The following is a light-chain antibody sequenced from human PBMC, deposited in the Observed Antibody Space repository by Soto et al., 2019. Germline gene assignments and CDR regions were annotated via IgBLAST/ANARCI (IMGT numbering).Light chain of an antibody. CDR1: QNIANW. J-gene: IGKJ1*01. V-gene: IGKV1-5*01. CDR3: QQYATYS. CDR2: HAS. Sequence: DIPMTQSPSTLPSFVGDRVNITCRASQNIANWLAWYREKPGTAPELLIYHASTLVSGVPSRFTGSGSGTEFTLAISGMQPDDFATYFCQQYATYSFGQGTKVDIK.